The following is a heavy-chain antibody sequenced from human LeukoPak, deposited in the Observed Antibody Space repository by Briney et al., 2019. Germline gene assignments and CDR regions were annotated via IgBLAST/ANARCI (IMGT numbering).Heavy chain of an antibody. D-gene: IGHD2-15*01. Sequence: SETLSLTCAVYGGSFSGYYWSWIRQPPGKGLEWIGEINHSGSTNYNPSLKSRVTISVDTSKNQFSLKLSSVTAADTAVYYCASPRDTAVVVAATAGYFDLWGRGTQVTVSS. V-gene: IGHV4-34*01. J-gene: IGHJ2*01. CDR3: ASPRDTAVVVAATAGYFDL. CDR2: INHSGST. CDR1: GGSFSGYY.